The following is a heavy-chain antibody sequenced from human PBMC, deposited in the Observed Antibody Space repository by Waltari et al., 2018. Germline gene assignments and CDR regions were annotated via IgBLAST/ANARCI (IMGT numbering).Heavy chain of an antibody. J-gene: IGHJ4*02. CDR1: GFSVSNNY. CDR2: IKSGEGT. V-gene: IGHV3-66*01. Sequence: EVQLVESGGGLVQPGGSLTLSCAASGFSVSNNYMSWVRQSPGKGRAWDALIKSGEGTYYADTVDGRFHITRDNPNNTLYLQMNSLRAEDTAVYYCARDVVGSSAGYVKFDYWGQGTLLTVSP. D-gene: IGHD3-10*01. CDR3: ARDVVGSSAGYVKFDY.